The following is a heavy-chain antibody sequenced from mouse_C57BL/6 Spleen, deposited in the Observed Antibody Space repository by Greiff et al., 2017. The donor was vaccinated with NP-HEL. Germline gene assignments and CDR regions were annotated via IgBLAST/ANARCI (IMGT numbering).Heavy chain of an antibody. D-gene: IGHD2-1*01. Sequence: QVTLKVSGPGILQPSQSLSLTCSFSGFSLSTFGMGVGWIRQPPGTGLEWLAHIWWDDDKYNNPALKSGITISKDTSKNQVFLKNADVDTDDTATYYCARISQGDGNYVDYWGQGTTLTVSS. CDR3: ARISQGDGNYVDY. CDR1: GFSLSTFGMG. V-gene: IGHV8-8*01. CDR2: IWWDDDK. J-gene: IGHJ2*01.